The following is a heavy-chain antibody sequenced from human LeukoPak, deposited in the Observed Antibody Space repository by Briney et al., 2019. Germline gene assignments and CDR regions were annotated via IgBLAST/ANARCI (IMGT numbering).Heavy chain of an antibody. Sequence: PGGSLRVSCAAYGFSFSSEGMHWVRQAPGKGLEWVAVISYDGSNKYYADSVKGRFTISRDNSKNTLYLQMNSLRAEDTAVYYCAKGHIVVVPAAMGYYYYGMDVWGQGTTVTVSS. CDR1: GFSFSSEG. CDR3: AKGHIVVVPAAMGYYYYGMDV. D-gene: IGHD2-2*01. V-gene: IGHV3-30*18. J-gene: IGHJ6*02. CDR2: ISYDGSNK.